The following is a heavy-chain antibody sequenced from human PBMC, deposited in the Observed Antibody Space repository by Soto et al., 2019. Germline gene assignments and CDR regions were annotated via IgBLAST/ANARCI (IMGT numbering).Heavy chain of an antibody. J-gene: IGHJ4*02. CDR2: ISSNGGST. CDR3: VKDTYDSSGYYSHFDY. D-gene: IGHD3-22*01. Sequence: GGSLRLSCSASGFTFSSYAMHWVRQAPGKGLEYVSAISSNGGSTYYADSVKGRFTISRDNSRNTLYLQMSSLRAEDTAVYYCVKDTYDSSGYYSHFDYWGQGTLVTVSS. V-gene: IGHV3-64D*06. CDR1: GFTFSSYA.